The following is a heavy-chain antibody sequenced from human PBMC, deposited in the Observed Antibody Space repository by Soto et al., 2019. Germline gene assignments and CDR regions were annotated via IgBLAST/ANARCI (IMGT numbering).Heavy chain of an antibody. V-gene: IGHV3-15*07. CDR2: IKSKTDGGTT. CDR3: TASVWFGELSVFDY. D-gene: IGHD3-10*01. CDR1: GFTFSNAW. Sequence: PGGSLRLSCAASGFTFSNAWMNWVRQAPGKGLEWVGRIKSKTDGGTTDYAAPVKGRFTISRDDSKNTLYLQMNSLKTEDTAVYYCTASVWFGELSVFDYWGQGTLVTVSS. J-gene: IGHJ4*02.